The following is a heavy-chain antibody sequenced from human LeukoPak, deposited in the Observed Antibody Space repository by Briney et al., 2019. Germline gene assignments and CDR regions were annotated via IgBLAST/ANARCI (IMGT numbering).Heavy chain of an antibody. CDR3: AKDMFGGGYDYGYFDY. CDR1: GFTFDDYA. V-gene: IGHV3-9*01. CDR2: ISWNSGSI. D-gene: IGHD5-12*01. Sequence: GRSLRLSCAASGFTFDDYAMHWVRQAPGKGLEWVSGISWNSGSIGYADSVKGRFTISRDNAKNSLYLQMNSLRAEDTALYYCAKDMFGGGYDYGYFDYWGQGTLVTVSS. J-gene: IGHJ4*02.